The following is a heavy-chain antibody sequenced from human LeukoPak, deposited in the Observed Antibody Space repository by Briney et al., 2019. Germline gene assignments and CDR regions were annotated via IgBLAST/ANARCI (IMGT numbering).Heavy chain of an antibody. V-gene: IGHV4-34*01. Sequence: SETLSLTCAVYGGSFSGYYWSWIRQPPGKGLEWIGEINHSGSTNYNPSLKGRVTISVDTSKNQFSLKLSSVTAADTAVYYCARLPRWIGYGDYVGNYWGQGTLVTVSS. J-gene: IGHJ4*02. D-gene: IGHD4-17*01. CDR3: ARLPRWIGYGDYVGNY. CDR2: INHSGST. CDR1: GGSFSGYY.